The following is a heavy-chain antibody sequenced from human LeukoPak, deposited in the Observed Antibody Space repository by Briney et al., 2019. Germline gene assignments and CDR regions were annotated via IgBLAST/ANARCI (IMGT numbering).Heavy chain of an antibody. Sequence: SVKVSCKASGGTFTSYAISWVRQAPGQGLEWMGRIIPILVIANYAQKFQSRVTITADKSTSTAYMELSSLRSEDTAVYYCARVVVTYYYGMDVWGQGTTVTVSS. CDR1: GGTFTSYA. D-gene: IGHD4-23*01. V-gene: IGHV1-69*04. CDR3: ARVVVTYYYGMDV. J-gene: IGHJ6*02. CDR2: IIPILVIA.